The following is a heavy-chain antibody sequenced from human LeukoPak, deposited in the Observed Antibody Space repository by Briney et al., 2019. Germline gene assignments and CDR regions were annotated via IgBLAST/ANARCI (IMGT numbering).Heavy chain of an antibody. CDR3: AREKTYYYGSGSYWPFPDY. Sequence: PSETLSLTCAVYGGSFSGYYWSWIRQPPGKGLEWIGYIYYSGSTNYNPSLKSRVTISVDTSKNQFSLKLSSVTAADTAVYYCAREKTYYYGSGSYWPFPDYWGQGTLVTVSS. CDR1: GGSFSGYY. V-gene: IGHV4-59*12. D-gene: IGHD3-10*01. CDR2: IYYSGST. J-gene: IGHJ4*02.